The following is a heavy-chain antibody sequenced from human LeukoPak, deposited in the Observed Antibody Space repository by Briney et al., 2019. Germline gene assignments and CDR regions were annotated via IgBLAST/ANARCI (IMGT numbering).Heavy chain of an antibody. CDR2: ISAYIGNT. Sequence: ASVKVSCKASGYTFTSYGISWVRQAPGQGLEWMGWISAYIGNTNYAQKLQGRVTMTTDTSTSTAYMELRSLRSDDTAVYYCARDSGGITMIVVVKAYGLDYWGQGTLVTVSS. V-gene: IGHV1-18*01. D-gene: IGHD3-22*01. CDR3: ARDSGGITMIVVVKAYGLDY. CDR1: GYTFTSYG. J-gene: IGHJ4*02.